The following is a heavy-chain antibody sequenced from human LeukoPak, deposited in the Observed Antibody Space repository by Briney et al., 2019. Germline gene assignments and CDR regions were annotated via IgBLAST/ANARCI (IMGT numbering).Heavy chain of an antibody. CDR3: ARIKCGGDCRGYYYYYHMDV. CDR1: VGSLSSGSYY. V-gene: IGHV4-61*02. D-gene: IGHD2-21*02. J-gene: IGHJ6*03. CDR2: IYTTGST. Sequence: PSQTLSLTCTVSVGSLSSGSYYWSWIRQPAVKGLEWIGRIYTTGSTNYNPSLKSRLTISVDTSKNQFSLKLRSVTAADTAVYYCARIKCGGDCRGYYYYYHMDVWGKGTTVTVSS.